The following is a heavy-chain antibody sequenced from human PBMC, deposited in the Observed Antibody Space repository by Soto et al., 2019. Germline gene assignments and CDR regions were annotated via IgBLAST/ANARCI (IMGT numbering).Heavy chain of an antibody. CDR2: IYFGGNT. J-gene: IGHJ4*02. CDR1: GSSVSISHW. D-gene: IGHD1-26*01. CDR3: ARVVGWEKKSYYSEY. V-gene: IGHV4-4*02. Sequence: PSETLSHTCGVSGSSVSISHWWSWVRQPPGKGLEWIGEIYFGGNTNYNPSLKSRVTISLDKSKNQFSLTLTSVTAADTAVYYCARVVGWEKKSYYSEYWGQGILVTVS.